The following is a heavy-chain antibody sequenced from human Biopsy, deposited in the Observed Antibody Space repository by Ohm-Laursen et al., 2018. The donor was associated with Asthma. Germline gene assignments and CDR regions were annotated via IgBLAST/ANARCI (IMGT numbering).Heavy chain of an antibody. CDR3: ARDVGINAGPGHWSFNL. J-gene: IGHJ2*01. Sequence: SLRLSCSASGFNGNSYTFSWVRQAPGKGLAWVSAVSHDDEYNGYADSVKGRFTISRDYSKSTVYLQMNSLRPEDTAVYYCARDVGINAGPGHWSFNLWGRGPLVTVSS. CDR1: GFNGNSYT. D-gene: IGHD3-10*01. CDR2: VSHDDEYN. V-gene: IGHV3-30*04.